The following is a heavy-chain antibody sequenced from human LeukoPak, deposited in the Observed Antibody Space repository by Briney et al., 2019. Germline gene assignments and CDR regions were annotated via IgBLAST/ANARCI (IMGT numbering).Heavy chain of an antibody. J-gene: IGHJ4*02. Sequence: GVSLRLSCAASGDTFSSHEMNWVRQAPGRGLEGVSYISSTGSTVHYADSVKARFTISRDNAKNSLFLQMNSLRAEDTAVYYCARVPGSSGWNYYFDYWGQGTLVTVSS. CDR3: ARVPGSSGWNYYFDY. CDR2: ISSTGSTV. V-gene: IGHV3-48*03. D-gene: IGHD6-19*01. CDR1: GDTFSSHE.